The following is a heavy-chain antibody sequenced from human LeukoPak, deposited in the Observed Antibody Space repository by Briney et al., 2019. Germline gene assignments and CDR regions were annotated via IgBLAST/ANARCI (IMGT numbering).Heavy chain of an antibody. V-gene: IGHV1-69*05. CDR3: ARSSAIAAAGYAFDI. CDR2: IIPIFGTA. CDR1: GGTFSSYA. Sequence: SVKVSCKASGGTFSSYAISWVRQAPGQGLEWMGGIIPIFGTANYAQKFQGRVTMTTDTSTSTAYTELRSLRSDGTAVYYCARSSAIAAAGYAFDIWGQGTMVTVSS. D-gene: IGHD6-13*01. J-gene: IGHJ3*02.